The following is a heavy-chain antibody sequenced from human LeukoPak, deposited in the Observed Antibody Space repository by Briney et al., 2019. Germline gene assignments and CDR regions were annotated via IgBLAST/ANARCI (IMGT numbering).Heavy chain of an antibody. CDR2: IYSGGST. CDR3: GRRHSDSWSFDY. J-gene: IGHJ4*02. Sequence: PGGSLRLSCAASGFTVSSNYMSWVRQAPGKGLEWVSVIYSGGSTYYADSVKGRFTISRDNSKNTLYLQMSSLRAEDTALYYCGRRHSDSWSFDYWGQGTLVTVSA. CDR1: GFTVSSNY. D-gene: IGHD4-11*01. V-gene: IGHV3-66*02.